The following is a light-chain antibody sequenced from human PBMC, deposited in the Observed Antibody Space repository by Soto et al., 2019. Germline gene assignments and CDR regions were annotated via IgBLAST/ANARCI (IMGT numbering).Light chain of an antibody. J-gene: IGKJ4*01. V-gene: IGKV3-15*01. CDR3: QQYNKWPLT. CDR1: QSLTTY. CDR2: GIS. Sequence: VVMTQSPATLSVSPGETATLSCRASQSLTTYVAWYQQKPDQAPRLLIYGISTRATDVPARFSGSGSGTEFTLTISGLQSEDFAVYYCQQYNKWPLTFGGGTKVDI.